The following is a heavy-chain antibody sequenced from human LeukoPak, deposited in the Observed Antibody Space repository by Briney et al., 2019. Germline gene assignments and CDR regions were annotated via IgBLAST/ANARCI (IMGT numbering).Heavy chain of an antibody. J-gene: IGHJ6*03. CDR1: GGTFSSYA. CDR3: VWFGELAYYYYYMDV. V-gene: IGHV1-69*01. Sequence: SVKVSCEASGGTFSSYAISWVRQAPGQGLEWMGGIIPIFGTANYAQKFQGRVTITADESTSTAYMELSSLRSEDTAVYYCVWFGELAYYYYYMDVWGKGTTVTVSS. CDR2: IIPIFGTA. D-gene: IGHD3-10*01.